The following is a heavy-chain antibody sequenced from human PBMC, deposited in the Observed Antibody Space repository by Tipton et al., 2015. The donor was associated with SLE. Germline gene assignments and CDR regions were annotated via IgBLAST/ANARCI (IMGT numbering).Heavy chain of an antibody. D-gene: IGHD6-13*01. V-gene: IGHV4-38-2*01. CDR3: QYSSSPRGAYYYYMDV. CDR2: IYHSGST. J-gene: IGHJ6*03. Sequence: TLSLTCAVSGYSISSGYYWGWIRQPPGKGLEWIGSIYHSGSTYYNPSLKSRVTISVDTSKNQFSLKLSSVTAADTAVYYCQYSSSPRGAYYYYMDVWGKGTTVTVSS. CDR1: GYSISSGYY.